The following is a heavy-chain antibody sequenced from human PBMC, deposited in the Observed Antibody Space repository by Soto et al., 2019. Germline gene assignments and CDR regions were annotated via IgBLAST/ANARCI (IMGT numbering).Heavy chain of an antibody. Sequence: EVQLVESGGGLVKPGGSLRLSCAASGFTLSDAWLNWVRQAPEKGLEWVGRIKSRADGGTTDFAAPVRGRSAISSDESQNMVCRELNSLQVEDTAVDFGTTDSHLTTALVRFDFGGHGTRVTVS. CDR2: IKSRADGGTT. CDR1: GFTLSDAW. D-gene: IGHD2-8*02. CDR3: TTDSHLTTALVRFDF. V-gene: IGHV3-15*07. J-gene: IGHJ4*01.